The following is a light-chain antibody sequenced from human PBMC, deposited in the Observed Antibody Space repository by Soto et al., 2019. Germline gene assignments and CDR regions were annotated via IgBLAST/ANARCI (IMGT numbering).Light chain of an antibody. J-gene: IGKJ5*01. CDR2: DAS. V-gene: IGKV3-11*01. CDR3: QQSSIWPQECT. CDR1: QTFSSY. Sequence: EIVLTQSPATLSLSPGERATLSCRASQTFSSYLAWYQQKPGQAPRLLIYDASNTATGVPARFSGSGSGTDLTLTICSLETEDFALYYCQQSSIWPQECTFGKGTRLEIK.